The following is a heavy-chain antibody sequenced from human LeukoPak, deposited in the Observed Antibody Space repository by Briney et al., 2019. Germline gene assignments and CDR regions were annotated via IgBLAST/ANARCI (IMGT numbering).Heavy chain of an antibody. CDR2: IRYDGSNK. D-gene: IGHD3-9*01. CDR1: GFTFSSYG. V-gene: IGHV3-30*02. CDR3: AKGRLRYFDCLDY. J-gene: IGHJ4*02. Sequence: GGSLRLSCAASGFTFSSYGMHWVRQAPGKGLEWVAFIRYDGSNKYYADSVKGRFTISRDNSKNTLYLQMNSLRAEDTAVYHCAKGRLRYFDCLDYWGQGTLVTVSS.